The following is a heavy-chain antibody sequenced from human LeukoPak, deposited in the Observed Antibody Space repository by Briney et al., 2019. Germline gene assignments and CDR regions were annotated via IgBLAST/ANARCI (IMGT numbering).Heavy chain of an antibody. J-gene: IGHJ6*03. CDR1: GFTFSSYW. CDR2: INHSGST. D-gene: IGHD6-13*01. CDR3: ARHMRIAAAGSYYYYMDV. Sequence: GSLRLSCAASGFTFSSYWMSWVRQAPGKGLEWIGEINHSGSTNYNPSLKSRVTISVDTSKNQFSLKLSSVTAADTAVYYCARHMRIAAAGSYYYYMDVWGKGTTVTISS. V-gene: IGHV4-34*01.